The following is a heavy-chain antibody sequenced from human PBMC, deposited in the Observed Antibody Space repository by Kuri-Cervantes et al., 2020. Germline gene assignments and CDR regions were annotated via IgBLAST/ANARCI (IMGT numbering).Heavy chain of an antibody. D-gene: IGHD2-15*01. Sequence: GSLRLSCTVSGGSISSSSYYWGWIRQPPGKGLEWIGSIYYSGSTYYNPSLKSRVTISVDTSKNQFSLKLSSVTAADTAVYYCARDSEYCSGGGCYSAWGQGTLVTVSS. J-gene: IGHJ4*02. CDR3: ARDSEYCSGGGCYSA. CDR2: IYYSGST. CDR1: GGSISSSSYY. V-gene: IGHV4-39*07.